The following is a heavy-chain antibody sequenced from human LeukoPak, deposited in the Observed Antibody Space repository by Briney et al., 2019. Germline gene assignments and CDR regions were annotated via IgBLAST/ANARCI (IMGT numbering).Heavy chain of an antibody. CDR2: IKSKTDGGAT. J-gene: IGHJ4*02. CDR1: GFTFSNAW. Sequence: TGGSLRLSCAASGFTFSNAWMSWVRQAPGKGLEWVGRIKSKTDGGATDYAAPVKGRFTISRDDSKNTLYLQMNSLRAEDTAVYYCARDHDYSNYQHYFDYWGQGTLVTVSS. V-gene: IGHV3-15*01. CDR3: ARDHDYSNYQHYFDY. D-gene: IGHD4-11*01.